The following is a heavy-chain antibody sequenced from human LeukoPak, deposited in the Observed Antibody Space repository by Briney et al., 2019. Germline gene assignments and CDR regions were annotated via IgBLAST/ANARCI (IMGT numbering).Heavy chain of an antibody. CDR1: GGSISSRNW. D-gene: IGHD3-10*01. CDR3: ARDRGFGELFFDD. CDR2: IYDSEAT. Sequence: PSGTLSLTCDVSGGSISSRNWWSWVRQTPGKGLEWIGEIYDSEATNYNPSLKSRVSISIDKSKNQFSLKLTSVTAADTAVYYCARDRGFGELFFDDWGQGILVTVSS. V-gene: IGHV4-4*02. J-gene: IGHJ4*02.